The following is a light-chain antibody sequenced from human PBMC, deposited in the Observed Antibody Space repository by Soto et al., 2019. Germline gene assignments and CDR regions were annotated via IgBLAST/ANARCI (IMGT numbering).Light chain of an antibody. CDR2: LEGSGSY. Sequence: QPVLTQSSAASASLVSSVKLTCTLSSGHSSYIIAWHQQQPGKAPRYLMKLEGSGSYNKGSGVPDRFSGSSSGADRYLTISNLQFEDEADYYCETWDSNPRVFGGGTKVTVL. CDR3: ETWDSNPRV. V-gene: IGLV4-60*02. CDR1: SGHSSYI. J-gene: IGLJ3*02.